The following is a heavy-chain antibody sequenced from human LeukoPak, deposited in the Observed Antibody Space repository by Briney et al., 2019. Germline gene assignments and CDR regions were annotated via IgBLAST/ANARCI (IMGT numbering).Heavy chain of an antibody. CDR1: GGSFSGYY. Sequence: SETLSLTCAVYGGSFSGYYWSWIRQPPGKGLEWIGEINHSGGTNYNPSLKSRVTISVDTSKNQFSLKLSSVTAADTAVYYCARGSDYDILTGSPRVPGAFDIWGQGTMVTVSS. V-gene: IGHV4-34*01. D-gene: IGHD3-9*01. CDR2: INHSGGT. CDR3: ARGSDYDILTGSPRVPGAFDI. J-gene: IGHJ3*02.